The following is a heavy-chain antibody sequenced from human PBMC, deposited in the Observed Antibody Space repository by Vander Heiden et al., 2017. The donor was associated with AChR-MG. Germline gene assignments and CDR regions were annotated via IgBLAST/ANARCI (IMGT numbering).Heavy chain of an antibody. CDR1: GGPFGSYA. Sequence: QVQLVQSGAEVKKPGSSVKVSCKASGGPFGSYAISWGRQAPGQGLEWMGGIIPIFGTANYAQKFQGRVTITAGESTSTAYMELSSLRSEDTAVYYCASGDEYSSSLWFDPWGQGTLVTVSS. V-gene: IGHV1-69*01. CDR2: IIPIFGTA. D-gene: IGHD6-6*01. CDR3: ASGDEYSSSLWFDP. J-gene: IGHJ5*02.